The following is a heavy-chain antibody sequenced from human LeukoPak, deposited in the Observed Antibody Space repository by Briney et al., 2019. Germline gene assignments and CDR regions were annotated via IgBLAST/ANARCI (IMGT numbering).Heavy chain of an antibody. J-gene: IGHJ4*02. D-gene: IGHD3-22*01. V-gene: IGHV3-23*01. CDR1: GFTFSNYA. CDR2: LSGSGAST. Sequence: GGSLRLSCAASGFTFSNYAMSWVRQAPGKGLECVSALSGSGASTYYADSVKGRFTISRDNSKNTLHLQMNSLRAEDTAVYYCARINYYDGSGFYRDYWGQGTLVTVSS. CDR3: ARINYYDGSGFYRDY.